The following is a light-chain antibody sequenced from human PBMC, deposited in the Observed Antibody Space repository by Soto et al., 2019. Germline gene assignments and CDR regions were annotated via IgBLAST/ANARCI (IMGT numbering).Light chain of an antibody. V-gene: IGKV1-8*01. CDR3: QQYYYYPLT. CDR2: AAS. Sequence: AVRMTQSPSSFSASTGDRVTITCRASQDISSYLAWYQQKPGKAPKVLIYAASTLQSGVPSRFSGSGSGTDFTLTISFLQSEDFATYYCQQYYYYPLTFGPGTKVDIK. J-gene: IGKJ3*01. CDR1: QDISSY.